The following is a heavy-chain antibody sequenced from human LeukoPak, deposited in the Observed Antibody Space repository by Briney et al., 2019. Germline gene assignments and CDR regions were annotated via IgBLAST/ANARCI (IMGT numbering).Heavy chain of an antibody. D-gene: IGHD1-26*01. V-gene: IGHV3-7*03. J-gene: IGHJ4*02. Sequence: PGGSLRLSCAASGFTFSSYWMSWVRQAPGKGLEWVANIKQDGSEKYYVDSVKGRFTISRDNAKKPLYLQMNSLRAEDTAVYYCARDKIVGATNFDYWGQGTLVTVSS. CDR1: GFTFSSYW. CDR2: IKQDGSEK. CDR3: ARDKIVGATNFDY.